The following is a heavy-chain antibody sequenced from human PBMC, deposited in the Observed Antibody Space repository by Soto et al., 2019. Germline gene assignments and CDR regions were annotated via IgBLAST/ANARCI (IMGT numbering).Heavy chain of an antibody. Sequence: HPGGSLRLSCAASGFTFSSYAMSWVRQAPGKGLEWVSAISGSGGSTYYADSVKGRFTISRDNSKNTLYLQMNSLRAEDTAVYYCAKGRGSSSSVGTSWGQGTLVTVSS. CDR3: AKGRGSSSSVGTS. CDR2: ISGSGGST. D-gene: IGHD6-6*01. J-gene: IGHJ5*02. V-gene: IGHV3-23*01. CDR1: GFTFSSYA.